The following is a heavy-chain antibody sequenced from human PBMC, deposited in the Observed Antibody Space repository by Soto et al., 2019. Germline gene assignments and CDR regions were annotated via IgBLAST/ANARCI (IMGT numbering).Heavy chain of an antibody. Sequence: ASVKVSCKASGYTFTGYYMDWVRQTPGRGLEWMGWINPNSGGTNYAQEVQGCVTMTRDTSTSTAYMELSRLRPDDTAVYYCARAHRGYYDHRPNWFDPRGQGTLVIVSS. V-gene: IGHV1-2*04. CDR3: ARAHRGYYDHRPNWFDP. CDR1: GYTFTGYY. J-gene: IGHJ5*02. D-gene: IGHD3-22*01. CDR2: INPNSGGT.